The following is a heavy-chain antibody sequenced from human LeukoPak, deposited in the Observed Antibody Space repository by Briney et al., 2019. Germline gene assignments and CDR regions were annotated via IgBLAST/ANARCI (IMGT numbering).Heavy chain of an antibody. CDR3: ARLPYFYSLDV. CDR1: GGSFSGYY. D-gene: IGHD6-25*01. J-gene: IGHJ6*03. Sequence: SETLSLTCAVYGGSFSGYYWTWIRQPPGKGLEWIGEINHSGSTNYNPSLKSRVTISVDTSKNQFSLKLSSVTAADTAVYYCARLPYFYSLDVWGEGTTVTVSS. V-gene: IGHV4-34*01. CDR2: INHSGST.